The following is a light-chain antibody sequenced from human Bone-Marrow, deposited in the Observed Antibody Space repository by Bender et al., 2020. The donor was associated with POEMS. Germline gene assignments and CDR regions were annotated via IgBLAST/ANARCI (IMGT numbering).Light chain of an antibody. V-gene: IGLV1-47*01. J-gene: IGLJ3*02. Sequence: QSVLTQPPSVSGTPGQRVIISCSGSSSNIGNNSVCWYQQLPGTAPKLLMYKTFDRPSGIPERFSASKSGTSASLAIDGSRSEEEADYDWAKWDERRRSTVFGGGTKLTVL. CDR3: AKWDERRRSTV. CDR1: SSNIGNNS. CDR2: KTF.